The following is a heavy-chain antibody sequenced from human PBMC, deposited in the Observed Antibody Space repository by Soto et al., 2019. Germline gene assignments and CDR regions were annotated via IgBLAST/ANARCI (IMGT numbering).Heavy chain of an antibody. D-gene: IGHD5-12*01. CDR3: ARDFSGYDPNQIDAFDI. Sequence: ASVKVYSQAYRYNFISHCMHCVRQATGQGLEWMGTIHSPGINTTYAQKFQGRVTMTTDTSTSTAYMEVRSLRSDGTAVYYCARDFSGYDPNQIDAFDIWG. CDR1: RYNFISHC. J-gene: IGHJ3*02. V-gene: IGHV1-46*01. CDR2: IHSPGINT.